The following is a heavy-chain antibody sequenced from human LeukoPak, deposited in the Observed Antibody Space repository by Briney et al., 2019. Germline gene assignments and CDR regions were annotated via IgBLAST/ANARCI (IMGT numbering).Heavy chain of an antibody. D-gene: IGHD3-9*01. Sequence: TLSLTCAVSGDSISSGGYSWSWIRQPPGKGLEWLALIYWDDDKRYSPSLKSRLSITGDTSKNQVVLTMTDMDPADTATYFCAHRKLGHYDIFPDWGQGTLVTVSS. V-gene: IGHV2-5*08. CDR1: GDSISSGGYS. J-gene: IGHJ4*02. CDR2: IYWDDDK. CDR3: AHRKLGHYDIFPD.